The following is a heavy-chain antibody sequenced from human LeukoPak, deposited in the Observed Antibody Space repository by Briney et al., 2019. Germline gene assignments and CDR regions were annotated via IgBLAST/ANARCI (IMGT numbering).Heavy chain of an antibody. CDR1: GGSISSSSYY. J-gene: IGHJ4*02. V-gene: IGHV4-39*01. D-gene: IGHD3-9*01. CDR2: ISSSGSA. Sequence: SETLSLTCTVSGGSISSSSYYWGWIRQPPGKGLEWIGSISSSGSAYYNPSLKSRLTISVDTSKNQFSLKLSSVTAADTAVYFCARLNILTAYSLDYWGQGTLVTVSS. CDR3: ARLNILTAYSLDY.